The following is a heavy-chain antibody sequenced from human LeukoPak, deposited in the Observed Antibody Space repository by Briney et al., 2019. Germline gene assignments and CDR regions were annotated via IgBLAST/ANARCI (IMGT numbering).Heavy chain of an antibody. Sequence: SETLSLTCTVSGGSISNYYWNWIRQPPGKGLEWIGYIFYSGRTNYNPSLKSRVTISVDTAKNQFSLKLSSVTAADTAVYYCARGRLVVTAILGYYYYYYMDVWGKGTTVTVSS. V-gene: IGHV4-59*12. J-gene: IGHJ6*03. D-gene: IGHD2-21*02. CDR2: IFYSGRT. CDR1: GGSISNYY. CDR3: ARGRLVVTAILGYYYYYYMDV.